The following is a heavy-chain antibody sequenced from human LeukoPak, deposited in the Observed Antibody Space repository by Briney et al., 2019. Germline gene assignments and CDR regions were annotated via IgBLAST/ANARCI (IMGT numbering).Heavy chain of an antibody. V-gene: IGHV4-39*01. CDR3: ARLTGGVAAA. J-gene: IGHJ4*02. D-gene: IGHD6-13*01. Sequence: SETLSLTCNVSGASISNSTYYWGWIRQPPGKGLEWIGSIYYSGSTYYNPSLKSRVTISVDTSKNQFSLKLSSVTAADTAVYYCARLTGGVAAAWGQGTLVTVSS. CDR2: IYYSGST. CDR1: GASISNSTYY.